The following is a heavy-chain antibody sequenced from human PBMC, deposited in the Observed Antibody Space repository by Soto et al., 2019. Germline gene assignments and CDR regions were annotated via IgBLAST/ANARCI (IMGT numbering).Heavy chain of an antibody. CDR3: ARDLVGAIGGVESAYFDY. V-gene: IGHV1-18*04. D-gene: IGHD1-26*01. CDR1: GYTFTSYG. J-gene: IGHJ4*02. Sequence: QVQLVQSGAEVKKPGASVKVSCKASGYTFTSYGISWVRQAPGQGLEWMGWISAYNGNTKYAQKLQGRVTMTTDPSTSTAYVELRSLRAVDTAVYCWARDLVGAIGGVESAYFDYWGQGTLVTVSS. CDR2: ISAYNGNT.